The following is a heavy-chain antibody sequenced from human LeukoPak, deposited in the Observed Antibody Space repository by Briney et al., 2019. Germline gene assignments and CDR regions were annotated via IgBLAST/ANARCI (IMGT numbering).Heavy chain of an antibody. CDR2: TGSTGVST. D-gene: IGHD2-2*01. Sequence: PGGSLRLSCAASGFTFSSYAMNWVRQAPGKGLEWVLGTGSTGVSTFYAASVKGRFTVSRDNSNNTLSLQMNSLRAEDAAVYDCAKDPGVVPAHYFDYGGQGTRATVSS. CDR3: AKDPGVVPAHYFDY. CDR1: GFTFSSYA. J-gene: IGHJ4*02. V-gene: IGHV3-23*01.